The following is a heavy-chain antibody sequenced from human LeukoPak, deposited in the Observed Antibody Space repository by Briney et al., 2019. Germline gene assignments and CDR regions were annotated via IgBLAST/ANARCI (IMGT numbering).Heavy chain of an antibody. Sequence: KPSETLSLTCTVSGGSISSYYWSWIRQPPGKGLEWIGYIYYSGSTNYNPSLKSRVTISVDTSKNQFSLKLSSVTAADTAVYYCARSPTPIAVAGTYNWFDPWGQGTLVTVSS. CDR2: IYYSGST. CDR1: GGSISSYY. J-gene: IGHJ5*02. CDR3: ARSPTPIAVAGTYNWFDP. V-gene: IGHV4-59*08. D-gene: IGHD6-19*01.